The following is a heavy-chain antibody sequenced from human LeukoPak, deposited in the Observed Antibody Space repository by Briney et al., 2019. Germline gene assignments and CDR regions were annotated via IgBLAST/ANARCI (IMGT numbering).Heavy chain of an antibody. CDR2: VSLEGVR. CDR1: GGSTTTTNW. CDR3: SRENGAFSPFGY. J-gene: IGHJ4*02. Sequence: SETLSLTCGVSGGSTTTTNWWSWVRQFPGQGLRWIGEVSLEGVRNYNPSLTSRVTMSLDRAKNLLSLNFNSVTAADTAVYYCSRENGAFSPFGYWGQGILVTV. D-gene: IGHD2-8*01. V-gene: IGHV4-4*02.